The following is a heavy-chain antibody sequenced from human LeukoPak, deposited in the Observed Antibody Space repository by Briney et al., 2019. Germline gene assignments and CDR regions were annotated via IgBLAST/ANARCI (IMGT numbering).Heavy chain of an antibody. J-gene: IGHJ4*02. CDR3: AKDIVLGGDSSGYSGFDY. CDR1: GFTFDDYA. Sequence: GGSLRLSCAASGFTFDDYAMHWVRQAPGKGLEWVSGISWNSGSIGYADSVKGRFTISRDNAKNSLYLQMNSLRAEDTALYYCAKDIVLGGDSSGYSGFDYWGQGTLVTVSS. V-gene: IGHV3-9*01. CDR2: ISWNSGSI. D-gene: IGHD3-22*01.